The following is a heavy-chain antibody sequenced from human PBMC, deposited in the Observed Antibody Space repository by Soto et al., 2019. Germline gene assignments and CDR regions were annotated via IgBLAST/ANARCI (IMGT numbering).Heavy chain of an antibody. Sequence: EVQLVESGGGLVQPGESLRLSCAASGFTFSIHSMNWVRQAPGKGLEWVSYISNGGATIYYADSVKGRFTISRDNAKNSLYLQMNGLRDEDTAVYYCVREWFGELSCGQGTLVTVSS. J-gene: IGHJ5*02. D-gene: IGHD3-10*01. CDR1: GFTFSIHS. CDR3: VREWFGELS. CDR2: ISNGGATI. V-gene: IGHV3-48*02.